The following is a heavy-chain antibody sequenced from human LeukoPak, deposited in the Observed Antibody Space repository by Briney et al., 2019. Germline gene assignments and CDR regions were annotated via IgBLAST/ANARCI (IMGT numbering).Heavy chain of an antibody. CDR3: ARGSVDTAMASEYYFDY. J-gene: IGHJ4*02. D-gene: IGHD5-18*01. CDR1: GGTFSSYA. Sequence: HVASVKVSCKASGGTFSSYAISWVRQAPGQGLEWMGRIIPIFGIANYAQKFQGRVTITADKPTSTAYMKLSSLRSEDTAVYYCARGSVDTAMASEYYFDYWGQGTLVTVSS. CDR2: IIPIFGIA. V-gene: IGHV1-69*04.